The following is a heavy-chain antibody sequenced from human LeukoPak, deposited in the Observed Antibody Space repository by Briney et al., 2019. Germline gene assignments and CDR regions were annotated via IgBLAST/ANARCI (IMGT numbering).Heavy chain of an antibody. J-gene: IGHJ4*02. CDR3: ARAPNWNYDCFDY. CDR2: ISYDGSNK. V-gene: IGHV3-30-3*01. Sequence: GGSLRLSCAASGFTFSSYAMHWVRQAPGKGLEWVAVISYDGSNKYYADSVKGRFTISRDNSKNTLYLQMNSLRAEDTAVYYCARAPNWNYDCFDYWGQGTLVTVSS. CDR1: GFTFSSYA. D-gene: IGHD1-7*01.